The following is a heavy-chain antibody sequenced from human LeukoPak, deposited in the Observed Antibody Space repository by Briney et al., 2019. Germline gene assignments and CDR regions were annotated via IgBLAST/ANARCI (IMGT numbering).Heavy chain of an antibody. D-gene: IGHD2-8*01. CDR3: ARMVYEGEDLYFDY. Sequence: SETLSLTCAVSGGSISSDNWWIWVRQPPGKGLEWIGEIYHSGRANYNPSLKSRVTISVDTSKNQFSLKLSSVTAADTAVYYCARMVYEGEDLYFDYWGQGTLVTVSS. V-gene: IGHV4-4*02. CDR2: IYHSGRA. CDR1: GGSISSDNW. J-gene: IGHJ4*02.